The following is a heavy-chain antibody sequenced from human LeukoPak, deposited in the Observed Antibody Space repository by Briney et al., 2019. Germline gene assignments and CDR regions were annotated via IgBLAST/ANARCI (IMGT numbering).Heavy chain of an antibody. CDR1: GGTFSSYA. J-gene: IGHJ4*02. V-gene: IGHV1-69*04. CDR3: AREVVVVVAGYFDY. D-gene: IGHD2-15*01. Sequence: SVKVSCKASGGTFSSYAISWVRQAPGQGLEWMGRIIPILGIANYAQKFQGRVTITADKSTSTAYMELSSLRPEDTAVYYCAREVVVVVAGYFDYWGQGTLVTVSS. CDR2: IIPILGIA.